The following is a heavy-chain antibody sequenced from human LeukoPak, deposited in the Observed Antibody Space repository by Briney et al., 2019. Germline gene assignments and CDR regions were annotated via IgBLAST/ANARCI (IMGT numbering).Heavy chain of an antibody. J-gene: IGHJ4*02. Sequence: HPGGSLRLSCAASGFSFSSYSMNWVRQAPGQGLEWLSYITPSNSPIYYADSVKGRFTISRDNAKNSLYLQMNSLRAEDTAVYYCAGTQHDSSGWYFDYWGQGTLVTVSS. CDR2: ITPSNSPI. CDR1: GFSFSSYS. CDR3: AGTQHDSSGWYFDY. D-gene: IGHD3-22*01. V-gene: IGHV3-48*01.